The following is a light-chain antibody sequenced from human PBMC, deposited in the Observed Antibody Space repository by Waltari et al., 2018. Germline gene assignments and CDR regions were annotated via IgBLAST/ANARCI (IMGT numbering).Light chain of an antibody. CDR1: SSDIGSYDL. J-gene: IGLJ3*02. V-gene: IGLV2-23*02. CDR3: YSYANGRV. Sequence: QSAPTQPASVSGSPGQSITISCTGTSSDIGSYDLVSWYQQHPGKAPKPMIYEVTKRPSGVSTRFSGSKSGNTASLTSAGLQADDEADYYCYSYANGRVFGGGTKLTVL. CDR2: EVT.